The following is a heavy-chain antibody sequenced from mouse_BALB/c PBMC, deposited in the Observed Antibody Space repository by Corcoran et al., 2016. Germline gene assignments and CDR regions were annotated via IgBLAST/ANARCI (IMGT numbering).Heavy chain of an antibody. D-gene: IGHD2-1*01. CDR2: INPYNDGT. CDR3: ARYGNLYYYAMDY. V-gene: IGHV1S136*01. Sequence: EVQLQQSGPELVKPGASVKMSCKASGYTFTSYVMHWVKQKPGQGLEWIGYINPYNDGTKYNEKFKGKATLTSDKSSSTAYMELSSLTSEDSAVYYCARYGNLYYYAMDYWGQGTSVTVSS. J-gene: IGHJ4*01. CDR1: GYTFTSYV.